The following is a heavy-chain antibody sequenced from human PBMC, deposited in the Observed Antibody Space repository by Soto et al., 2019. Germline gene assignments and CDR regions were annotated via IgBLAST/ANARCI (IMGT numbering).Heavy chain of an antibody. CDR1: GGSFSAYY. Sequence: SETLSLTCAVYGGSFSAYYWSWIRQPPGKGLEWIGEVNSSGSTNYNTSLKIRVTISVDTPKNQFSLNLSSVTAAGTAVDYCERVWRWFGVYEYGLDVWGQGTKVTVSS. CDR3: ERVWRWFGVYEYGLDV. D-gene: IGHD3-10*01. V-gene: IGHV4-34*01. J-gene: IGHJ6*02. CDR2: VNSSGST.